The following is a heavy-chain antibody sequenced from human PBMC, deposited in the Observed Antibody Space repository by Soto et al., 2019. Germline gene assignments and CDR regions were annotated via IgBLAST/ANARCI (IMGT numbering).Heavy chain of an antibody. J-gene: IGHJ6*02. Sequence: QVQLVQSGPEVKKPGASVNVSCKTSGYTFTRNGISWVRQAPGQGLEWMGWISPNSGNIKYAQKLQGRVIMTTDTSTSTAYMELRSLRSDDTAVYYCVKDRDSNSWPARDVWGPGTTVTVSS. V-gene: IGHV1-18*01. D-gene: IGHD3-22*01. CDR2: ISPNSGNI. CDR3: VKDRDSNSWPARDV. CDR1: GYTFTRNG.